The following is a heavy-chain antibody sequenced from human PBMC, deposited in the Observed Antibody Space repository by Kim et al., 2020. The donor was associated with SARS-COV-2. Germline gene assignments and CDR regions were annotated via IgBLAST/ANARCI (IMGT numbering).Heavy chain of an antibody. D-gene: IGHD1-1*01. CDR3: ARWDLQLEL. CDR2: ISYDGSNK. V-gene: IGHV3-30-3*01. CDR1: GFTFSSYA. J-gene: IGHJ4*02. Sequence: GGSLRLSCAASGFTFSSYAMHWVRQAPGKGLEWVAVISYDGSNKYYADSVKGRFTISRDNSKNTLYLQMNSLRAEDTAVYYCARWDLQLELWGQGTLVTVSS.